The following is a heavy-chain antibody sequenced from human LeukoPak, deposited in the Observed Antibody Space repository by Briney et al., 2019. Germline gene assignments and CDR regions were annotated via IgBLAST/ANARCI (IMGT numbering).Heavy chain of an antibody. V-gene: IGHV1-18*01. CDR2: ISAYNGNT. CDR3: AKDGKYYYGSGSYYSPLYYYYYGMDV. CDR1: GYTFTSYG. D-gene: IGHD3-10*01. Sequence: ASVKVSCKASGYTFTSYGISWVRQAPGQGLEWMGWISAYNGNTNYAQKLQGRVTMTTDTSTSTAYMELRSLRSDDTAVYYCAKDGKYYYGSGSYYSPLYYYYYGMDVWGQGTTVTVSS. J-gene: IGHJ6*02.